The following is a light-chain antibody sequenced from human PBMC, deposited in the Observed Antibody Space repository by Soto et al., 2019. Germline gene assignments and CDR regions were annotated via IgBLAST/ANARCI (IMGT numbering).Light chain of an antibody. CDR3: TSHAASGV. Sequence: QSALTQPPSASGSPGQSVAISCTGTSSDVGGYNYVSWYQQHPGKAPKLIIYEVSKRPSGVPDRFSGSKSGNTASLTVSGLQAEDEADYYCTSHAASGVFGGGTKVTVL. CDR1: SSDVGGYNY. V-gene: IGLV2-8*01. J-gene: IGLJ3*02. CDR2: EVS.